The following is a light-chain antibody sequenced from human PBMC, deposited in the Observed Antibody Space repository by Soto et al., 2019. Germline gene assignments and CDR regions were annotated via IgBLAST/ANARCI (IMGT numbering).Light chain of an antibody. J-gene: IGKJ5*01. CDR3: QHAKSLPVT. CDR1: QDVGRW. CDR2: AAS. Sequence: DIQMTQSPSSLSASVGYTVTITCRSSQDVGRWLSWYQQKPGKAPKILIFAASSLQSGVPSRFSGSGSGTDFTLTITSLQSEDFATYYCQHAKSLPVTFGQGTRLEIK. V-gene: IGKV1D-12*01.